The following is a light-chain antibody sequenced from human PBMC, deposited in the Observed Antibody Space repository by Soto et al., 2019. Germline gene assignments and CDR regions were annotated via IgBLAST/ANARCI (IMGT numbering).Light chain of an antibody. V-gene: IGKV3-11*01. CDR3: QHYVTSLTT. Sequence: EIVLTQSPATLALSPGERATLSCRASRSGSSSLVWYQQKPGQAPRLLIYDASTRATGIPARFSGSGSGTDFTLTTSSLEPEDFAVYYCQHYVTSLTTFGQGTKVDIK. CDR1: RSGSSS. J-gene: IGKJ1*01. CDR2: DAS.